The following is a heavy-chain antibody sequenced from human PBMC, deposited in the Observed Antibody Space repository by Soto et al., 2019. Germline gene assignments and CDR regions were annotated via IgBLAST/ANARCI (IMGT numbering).Heavy chain of an antibody. Sequence: ASVKVSCKASGGTFSSYAISWVRQAPGQGLEWMGGIIPIFGTANYAQKFQGRVTITADESTSTAYMELSSLRSEDTAVYYCARDFGTQYSSSSTTQYGMDFWGQGTTVTVSS. V-gene: IGHV1-69*13. CDR1: GGTFSSYA. CDR2: IIPIFGTA. J-gene: IGHJ6*02. D-gene: IGHD6-13*01. CDR3: ARDFGTQYSSSSTTQYGMDF.